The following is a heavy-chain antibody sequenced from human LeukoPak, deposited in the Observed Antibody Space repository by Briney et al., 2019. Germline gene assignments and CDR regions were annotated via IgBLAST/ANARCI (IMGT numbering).Heavy chain of an antibody. Sequence: PGGSLRLSCAASGFTFSSYSMNWARQAPGKGLEWVSSISSSSSYIYYADSVKGRFTISRDNAKNSLYLQMNSLRAEDTAVYYCARIKLLYGMDVWGQGTTVTVSS. J-gene: IGHJ6*02. V-gene: IGHV3-21*01. CDR3: ARIKLLYGMDV. CDR2: ISSSSSYI. CDR1: GFTFSSYS. D-gene: IGHD1-26*01.